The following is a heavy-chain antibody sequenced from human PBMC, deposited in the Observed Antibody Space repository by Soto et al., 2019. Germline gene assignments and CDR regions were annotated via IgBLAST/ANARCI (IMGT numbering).Heavy chain of an antibody. CDR1: GFTVSSNY. CDR3: ARDLVNIWSGSHLFDY. J-gene: IGHJ4*02. V-gene: IGHV3-66*01. CDR2: IYSGGST. D-gene: IGHD3-3*01. Sequence: GGSLRLSCAASGFTVSSNYMSWVRQAPGKGLEWVSVIYSGGSTYYADSVKGRFTISRDNSKNTLYLQMNSLRAEDTAVYYCARDLVNIWSGSHLFDYWGQGTLVTVSS.